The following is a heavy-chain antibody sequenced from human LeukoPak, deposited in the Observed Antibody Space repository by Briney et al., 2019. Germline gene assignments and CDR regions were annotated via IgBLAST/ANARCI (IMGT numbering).Heavy chain of an antibody. D-gene: IGHD3-10*01. CDR1: GFTFSSYG. CDR2: ISYDGSNK. CDR3: AKGGDSLLWFGELSHFDY. Sequence: PGGSLRLSCAASGFTFSSYGMHWVRQAPGKGLEWVAVISYDGSNKYYADSVKGRFTISRDNSKNTLYLQMNSLRAEDTAVYYCAKGGDSLLWFGELSHFDYWGQGTLVTVSS. J-gene: IGHJ4*02. V-gene: IGHV3-30*18.